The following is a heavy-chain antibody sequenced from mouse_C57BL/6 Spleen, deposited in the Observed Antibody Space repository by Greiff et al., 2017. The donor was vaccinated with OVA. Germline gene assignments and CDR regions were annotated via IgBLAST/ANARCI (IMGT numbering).Heavy chain of an antibody. J-gene: IGHJ2*01. D-gene: IGHD2-2*01. CDR2: IDPENGDT. Sequence: EVQLQESGAELVRPGASVQLSCTASGFNIKDDYMHWVKQRPEQGLEWIGWIDPENGDTEYASKFQGKATITADTSSNTAYLQLSSLTSEDTAVYYCTTEVTGYWGQGTTLTVSS. V-gene: IGHV14-4*01. CDR3: TTEVTGY. CDR1: GFNIKDDY.